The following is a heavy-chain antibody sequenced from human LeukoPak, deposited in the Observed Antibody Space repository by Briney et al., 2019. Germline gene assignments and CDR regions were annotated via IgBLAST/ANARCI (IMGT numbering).Heavy chain of an antibody. Sequence: GGSLRLSCAASGFTFSKYWMAWVRQTPGKGLEWVANINQAGSDKNYVDSVKGRFTISRDNGKNSLYLQMNSLRAEDTALYYCARDYYTSGSHWGQGTLVIVSS. CDR2: INQAGSDK. V-gene: IGHV3-7*01. D-gene: IGHD3-10*01. CDR1: GFTFSKYW. J-gene: IGHJ4*02. CDR3: ARDYYTSGSH.